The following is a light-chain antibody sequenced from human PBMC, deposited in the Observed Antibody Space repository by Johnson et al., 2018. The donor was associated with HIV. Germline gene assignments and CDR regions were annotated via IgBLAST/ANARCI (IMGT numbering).Light chain of an antibody. CDR3: GTWDSSLSAPRV. CDR1: SFNIGINF. CDR2: ESN. J-gene: IGLJ1*01. Sequence: QSVLTQPPSVSAAPGQRVTISCSGSSFNIGINFVSWYQQVPGTAPKLLICESNKRPSGIPDRFSGSKSGTSATLAITGLQTGDEADYYCGTWDSSLSAPRVFGTGTKVTVL. V-gene: IGLV1-51*02.